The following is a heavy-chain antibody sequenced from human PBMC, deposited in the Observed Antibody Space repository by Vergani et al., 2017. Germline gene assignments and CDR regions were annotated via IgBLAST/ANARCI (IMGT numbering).Heavy chain of an antibody. V-gene: IGHV1-69*02. CDR2: IIPILGIA. Sequence: QVQLVQSGAEVKKPGSSVKVSCKASGGTFSSYTISWVRQAPGQGLEWMGRIIPILGIANYAQKFQGRVTITSDKSTSTAYMELSSLRSEDTAVYYCARGSVYSGSYGGLGYWGQGTLVTVSS. J-gene: IGHJ4*02. CDR1: GGTFSSYT. D-gene: IGHD1-26*01. CDR3: ARGSVYSGSYGGLGY.